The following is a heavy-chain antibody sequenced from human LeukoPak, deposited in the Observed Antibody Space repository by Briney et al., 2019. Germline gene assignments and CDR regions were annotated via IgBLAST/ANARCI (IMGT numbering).Heavy chain of an antibody. D-gene: IGHD6-19*01. CDR1: GFTFSSYA. J-gene: IGHJ4*02. V-gene: IGHV3-30*04. Sequence: GGSLRPSCAASGFTFSSYAMHWVRQAPGKGLEWVAVISYDGSNKYYADSVKGRFTISRDNSKNTLYLQMNSLRAEDTAVYYCAREEVAGTFDYWGQGTLVTVSS. CDR3: AREEVAGTFDY. CDR2: ISYDGSNK.